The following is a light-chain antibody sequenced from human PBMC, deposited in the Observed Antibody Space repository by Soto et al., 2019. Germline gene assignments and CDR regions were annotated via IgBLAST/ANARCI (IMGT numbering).Light chain of an antibody. Sequence: EIVLTQSPATLSLSPGERATLSCRASQSVSSYLAWYQQKPGQAPRLLIYDASNRATGIPARFSGSGSGTDFPLTISSLEPEDFAVYYCQQRSNWPLMYTCGQGTKLEIK. V-gene: IGKV3-11*01. J-gene: IGKJ2*01. CDR1: QSVSSY. CDR2: DAS. CDR3: QQRSNWPLMYT.